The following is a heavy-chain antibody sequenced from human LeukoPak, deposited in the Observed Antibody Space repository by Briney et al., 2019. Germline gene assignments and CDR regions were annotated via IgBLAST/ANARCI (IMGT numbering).Heavy chain of an antibody. D-gene: IGHD4-23*01. V-gene: IGHV3-30*04. Sequence: GGSLRPSCVGSGFTFSSFSMHWVRQAPGNGLEWVAVISHDGSHKYYADSVKGRFTISRDNSKNTLSLQMNTLRPEDTGLFYCARDPNRLADYGGDYFDHWGQGTLATVSS. CDR1: GFTFSSFS. CDR2: ISHDGSHK. CDR3: ARDPNRLADYGGDYFDH. J-gene: IGHJ4*02.